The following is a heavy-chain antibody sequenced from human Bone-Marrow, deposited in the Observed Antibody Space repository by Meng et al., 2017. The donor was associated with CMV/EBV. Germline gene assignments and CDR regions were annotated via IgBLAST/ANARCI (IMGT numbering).Heavy chain of an antibody. Sequence: ASVKVSCKTSGFYFSDHFMHWVRQVPGQGLEWMGWIKPDSGATNYAQTFRGRVTLTTDSSISTAYMDLIRLTSDDTAVCYCARDHNWGPDHWGQGTLVTVSS. CDR2: IKPDSGAT. D-gene: IGHD1-1*01. J-gene: IGHJ4*02. V-gene: IGHV1-2*02. CDR3: ARDHNWGPDH. CDR1: GFYFSDHF.